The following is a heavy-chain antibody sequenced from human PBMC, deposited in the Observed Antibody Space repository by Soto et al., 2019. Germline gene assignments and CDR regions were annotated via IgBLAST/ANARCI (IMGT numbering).Heavy chain of an antibody. CDR3: ARLHGEYYVSSDLYFDF. J-gene: IGHJ4*02. D-gene: IGHD3-22*01. CDR2: IYYSGSS. Sequence: QVQLQESGPGLVKPSETLSLTCNVSGGSVNSGNYYWSWIRQPPGKGLEWIGYIYYSGSSNYNPSLKLRVTISVDSYKTHFARKLNSVTAADTAVYYCARLHGEYYVSSDLYFDFWGQGTLVTVSS. V-gene: IGHV4-61*03. CDR1: GGSVNSGNYY.